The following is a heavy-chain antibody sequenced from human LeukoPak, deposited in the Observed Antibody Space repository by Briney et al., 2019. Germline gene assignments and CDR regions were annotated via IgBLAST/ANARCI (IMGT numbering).Heavy chain of an antibody. Sequence: GGSLRLSCAASGFTFSSYWMSWVRQAPGKGLEWVANIKQDGSEKYYVDSVKGRFTISRDNAKNSLYLQMNSLRAEDTAVYYCARVPLTHHGNYYYYMDVWGKGTTVTVSS. V-gene: IGHV3-7*01. CDR1: GFTFSSYW. CDR2: IKQDGSEK. CDR3: ARVPLTHHGNYYYYMDV. J-gene: IGHJ6*03. D-gene: IGHD1-14*01.